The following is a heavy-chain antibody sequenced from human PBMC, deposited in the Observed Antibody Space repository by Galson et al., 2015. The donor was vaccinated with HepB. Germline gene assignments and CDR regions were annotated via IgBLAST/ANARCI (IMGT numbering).Heavy chain of an antibody. Sequence: SVKVSCKASGYTFTSYAMHWVRQAPGQRLGWMGWINAGNGNTKYSQKFQGRVTITRDTSASTAYMELSSLRSEDTAVYYCAKDIGYCSGGSCYSYYYGMDVWGQGTTVTVSS. CDR1: GYTFTSYA. V-gene: IGHV1-3*01. CDR2: INAGNGNT. J-gene: IGHJ6*02. D-gene: IGHD2-15*01. CDR3: AKDIGYCSGGSCYSYYYGMDV.